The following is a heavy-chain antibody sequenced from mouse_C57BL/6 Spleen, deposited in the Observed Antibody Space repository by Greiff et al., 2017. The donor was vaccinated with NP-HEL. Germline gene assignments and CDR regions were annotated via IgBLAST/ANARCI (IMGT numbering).Heavy chain of an antibody. CDR1: GYTFTDYN. D-gene: IGHD3-3*01. J-gene: IGHJ1*03. CDR2: INPNNGGN. CDR3: ARGGDGYWYFDV. V-gene: IGHV1-22*01. Sequence: EVQLQQSGPELVKPGASVKMSCKASGYTFTDYNMHWVKQSHGKSLEWIGYINPNNGGNSYNQKFKGKATLTVNQSSSTAYMELRSLTSEDSAVYYCARGGDGYWYFDVWGTGTTVTVSS.